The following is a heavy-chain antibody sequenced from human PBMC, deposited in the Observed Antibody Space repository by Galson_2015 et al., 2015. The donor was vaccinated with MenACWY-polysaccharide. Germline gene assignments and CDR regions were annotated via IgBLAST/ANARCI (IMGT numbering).Heavy chain of an antibody. D-gene: IGHD3-10*01. CDR2: IYNSGKT. V-gene: IGHV4-59*01. CDR1: GASINAYY. CDR3: ARVTSVIRGVISN. Sequence: ETLSLTCTVSGASINAYYLSWIRQPPGKGLEWIGYIYNSGKTNYNPSLEIRVTISVDTSKNQFSLKLNSVTAADTAVYYCARVTSVIRGVISNWGQGTLVTVSS. J-gene: IGHJ4*02.